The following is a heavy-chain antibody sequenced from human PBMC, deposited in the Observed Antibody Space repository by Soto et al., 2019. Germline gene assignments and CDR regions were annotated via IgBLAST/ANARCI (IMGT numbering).Heavy chain of an antibody. V-gene: IGHV4-59*01. CDR2: IYYSGST. Sequence: PSETLSLTCTVSGGSISSYYWSWIRQPPGKGLEWIGYIYYSGSTNYNPSLKSRVTISVDTSKNQFSLKLSSVTAADTAVYYCARGRVKSSGWPNEDAFAIWGQGTMVTVSS. CDR3: ARGRVKSSGWPNEDAFAI. J-gene: IGHJ3*02. CDR1: GGSISSYY. D-gene: IGHD6-19*01.